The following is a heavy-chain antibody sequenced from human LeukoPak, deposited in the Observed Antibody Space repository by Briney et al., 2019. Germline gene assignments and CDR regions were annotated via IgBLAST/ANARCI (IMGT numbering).Heavy chain of an antibody. J-gene: IGHJ4*02. V-gene: IGHV4-34*01. CDR3: ARGYDFWSYFDY. D-gene: IGHD3-3*01. CDR2: INHSGST. CDR1: GGSFSGYY. Sequence: SETLSLTCAVYGGSFSGYYWSWIRQPPGKGLEWIGEINHSGSTNYNPSLKSRVTISEDTSKNQFSLKLSSVTAADTAVYYCARGYDFWSYFDYWGQGTLVTVSS.